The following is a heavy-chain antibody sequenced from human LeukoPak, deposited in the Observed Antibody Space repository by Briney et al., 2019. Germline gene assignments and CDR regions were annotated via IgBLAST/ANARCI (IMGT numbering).Heavy chain of an antibody. CDR2: INPNSGGT. Sequence: ASVKASCKASGYTFTGYYMHWVRQAPGRGLEWMGWINPNSGGTNYAQKFQGRVTMTRDTSISTAYMELSRLRSDDTAVYYCARGRQLHLGELFPFAEFFQPWGQGTLVTVFS. V-gene: IGHV1-2*02. CDR3: ARGRQLHLGELFPFAEFFQP. CDR1: GYTFTGYY. J-gene: IGHJ1*01. D-gene: IGHD3-16*01.